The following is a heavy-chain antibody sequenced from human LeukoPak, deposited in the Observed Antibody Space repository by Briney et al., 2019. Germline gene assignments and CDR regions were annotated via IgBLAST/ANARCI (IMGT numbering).Heavy chain of an antibody. Sequence: SVKVSCKASGGTFSSYAISWVRQAPGQGLEWMGGLIPIFGTANYAQKFQGRVTITADKSTSTAYMELSSLRSEDTAVYYCARDSGEGKEQQLVLKHWGQGTLVTVSS. D-gene: IGHD6-13*01. CDR2: LIPIFGTA. V-gene: IGHV1-69*06. CDR3: ARDSGEGKEQQLVLKH. CDR1: GGTFSSYA. J-gene: IGHJ1*01.